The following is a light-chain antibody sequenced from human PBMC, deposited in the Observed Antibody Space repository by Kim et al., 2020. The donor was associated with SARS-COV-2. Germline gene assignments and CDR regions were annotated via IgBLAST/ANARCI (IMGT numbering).Light chain of an antibody. CDR1: SANIGNNY. Sequence: GRKVTISCSGSSANIGNNYVSWYQQLPKTAPKPLIYDNNERPAGIPDRFSGSKSGTSATLGITGLQTGDEADYYCGTWDSSLSAVVFGGGTQLTVL. CDR2: DNN. J-gene: IGLJ2*01. CDR3: GTWDSSLSAVV. V-gene: IGLV1-51*01.